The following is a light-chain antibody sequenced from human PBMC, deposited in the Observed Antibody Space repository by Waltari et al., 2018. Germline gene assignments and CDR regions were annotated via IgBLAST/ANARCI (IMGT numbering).Light chain of an antibody. CDR3: QQLNGYPLT. Sequence: IQLTQSPSSLSASVGDRVHITCRASQGISSHLAWYQQKPGKAPKLLTYGASTLQSGVPSRFSGSGSGTDFTLTISSLQPEDFATYYCQQLNGYPLTFGGGTKVEI. CDR1: QGISSH. J-gene: IGKJ4*01. V-gene: IGKV1-9*01. CDR2: GAS.